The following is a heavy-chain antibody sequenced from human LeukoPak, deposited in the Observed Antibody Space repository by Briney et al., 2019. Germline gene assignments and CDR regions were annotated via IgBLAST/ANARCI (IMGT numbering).Heavy chain of an antibody. V-gene: IGHV3-23*01. CDR2: ISGSGGST. J-gene: IGHJ4*02. Sequence: TGGTLRLSCAASGFTFSSYGMSWVRQAPGKGLEWVSAISGSGGSTYYADSVKGRFTISRDNSKNTLYLQMNSLRAEDTAVYYCADGLLWFGELERTPIGDYWGQGTLVTVSS. CDR3: ADGLLWFGELERTPIGDY. CDR1: GFTFSSYG. D-gene: IGHD3-10*01.